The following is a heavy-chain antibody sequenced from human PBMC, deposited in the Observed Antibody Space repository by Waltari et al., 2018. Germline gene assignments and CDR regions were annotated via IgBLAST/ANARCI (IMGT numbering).Heavy chain of an antibody. CDR2: IYPGDSDT. J-gene: IGHJ5*02. V-gene: IGHV5-51*03. D-gene: IGHD3-10*01. CDR3: ARRVFFGYGSGSYYRNWFDP. Sequence: EVQLVQSGAEVKKPGESLKISCKGSGYSFTSYWIGWVRQMPGKGLEWMGIIYPGDSDTRYSPAFQGQVTISADKSISTAYLQWSSLKASDTAMYYCARRVFFGYGSGSYYRNWFDPWGQGTLVTVSS. CDR1: GYSFTSYW.